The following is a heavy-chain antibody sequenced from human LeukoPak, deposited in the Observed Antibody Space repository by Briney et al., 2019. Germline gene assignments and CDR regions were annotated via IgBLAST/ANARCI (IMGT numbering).Heavy chain of an antibody. CDR3: ARAGYCGDGGCRGGSAFDV. J-gene: IGHJ3*01. V-gene: IGHV1-18*01. D-gene: IGHD2-15*01. CDR2: ISGYTGDT. Sequence: ASVRVSCKTSGYTFTNFDIYWVRQAPGQGLECMGWISGYTGDTKYAQVFQGRFTVTTDTSTSTAYMELRSLTYDDTAVYYCARAGYCGDGGCRGGSAFDVWGQGTMVTVSS. CDR1: GYTFTNFD.